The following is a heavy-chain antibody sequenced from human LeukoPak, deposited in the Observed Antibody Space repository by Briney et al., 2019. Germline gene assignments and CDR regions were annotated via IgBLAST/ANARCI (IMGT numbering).Heavy chain of an antibody. J-gene: IGHJ4*02. CDR3: AREGIIGQGYCTNGVCYDGRPTPDY. CDR2: IYYSGST. V-gene: IGHV4-39*02. CDR1: GGSISSSSYY. D-gene: IGHD2-8*01. Sequence: PSETLSLTCTVSGGSISSSSYYWGWIRQPPGKGLEWIGSIYYSGSTYYNPSLKSRVTISVDTSKNQFSLKLSSVTAADTAVYYCAREGIIGQGYCTNGVCYDGRPTPDYWGQGTLVTVSS.